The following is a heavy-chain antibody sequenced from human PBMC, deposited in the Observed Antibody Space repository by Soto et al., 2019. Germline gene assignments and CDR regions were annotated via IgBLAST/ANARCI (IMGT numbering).Heavy chain of an antibody. CDR1: GFTFSSYS. J-gene: IGHJ4*02. CDR3: AREIGGYDYIWGSYRSPGDNYFDY. CDR2: ISSSSSTI. Sequence: GGSLRLSCAASGFTFSSYSMNWVRQAPGKGLEWVSYISSSSSTIYYADSVKGRFTISRDNAKNSLYLQMNSLRAEDTAVYYCAREIGGYDYIWGSYRSPGDNYFDYWGQGTLVTVSS. D-gene: IGHD3-16*02. V-gene: IGHV3-48*01.